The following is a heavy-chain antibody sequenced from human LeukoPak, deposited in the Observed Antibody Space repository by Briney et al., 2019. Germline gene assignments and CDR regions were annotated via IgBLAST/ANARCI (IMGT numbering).Heavy chain of an antibody. J-gene: IGHJ5*02. CDR1: GGSFSGYY. Sequence: PSETLSLTCAVYGGSFSGYYWSWIRQPPGEGLEWIGEINHSGSTNYNPSLKSRVTISVDTSKNQFSLKLSSVTAADTAVYYCARGKRGISSWGQGTLVTVSS. CDR2: INHSGST. V-gene: IGHV4-34*01. CDR3: ARGKRGISS. D-gene: IGHD7-27*01.